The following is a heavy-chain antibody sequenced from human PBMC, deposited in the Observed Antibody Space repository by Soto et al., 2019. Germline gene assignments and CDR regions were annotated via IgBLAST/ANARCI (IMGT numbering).Heavy chain of an antibody. Sequence: ASVKVSCKASGYTFTSYGISWVRQAPGQGLEWMGWISAYNGNTNYAQKLQGRVTMTTDTSTSTAYMELRSLRSDDTAVYYCARGRPVGGNYYYYYMDVWGKGTTVTVSS. CDR3: ARGRPVGGNYYYYYMDV. CDR1: GYTFTSYG. D-gene: IGHD3-10*01. V-gene: IGHV1-18*01. CDR2: ISAYNGNT. J-gene: IGHJ6*03.